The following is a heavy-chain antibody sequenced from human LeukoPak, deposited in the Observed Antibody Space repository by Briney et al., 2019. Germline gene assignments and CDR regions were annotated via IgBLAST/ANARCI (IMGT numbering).Heavy chain of an antibody. CDR2: INPNSGGT. Sequence: GASVKVSCKASGYTCTGYYMHWVRQAPGQGLEWMGWINPNSGGTNYAQKFQGRVTMTRDTSISTAYMELSRLRSDDTAVYYCARDKKVYYLETGNWFDPWGQGTLVTVSS. CDR3: ARDKKVYYLETGNWFDP. D-gene: IGHD1-14*01. CDR1: GYTCTGYY. J-gene: IGHJ5*02. V-gene: IGHV1-2*02.